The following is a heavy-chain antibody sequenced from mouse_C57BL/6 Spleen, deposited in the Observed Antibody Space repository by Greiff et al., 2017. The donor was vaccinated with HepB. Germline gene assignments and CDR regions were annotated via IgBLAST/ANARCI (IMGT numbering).Heavy chain of an antibody. CDR2: ISDGGSYT. Sequence: EVQLVESGGGLVKPGGSLKLSCAASGFTFSSYAMSWVRQTPEKRLEWVATISDGGSYTYYPDNVKGRFTISRDNAKNNLYLQMSHLKSEDTAMYYCARDQGVTTHFDYWGQGTTLTVSS. CDR3: ARDQGVTTHFDY. CDR1: GFTFSSYA. D-gene: IGHD2-2*01. J-gene: IGHJ2*01. V-gene: IGHV5-4*01.